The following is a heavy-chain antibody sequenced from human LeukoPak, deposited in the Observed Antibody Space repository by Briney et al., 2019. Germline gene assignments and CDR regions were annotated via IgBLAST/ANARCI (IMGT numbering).Heavy chain of an antibody. CDR1: GGSISSSSYY. Sequence: SETLSLTCTVSGGSISSSSYYWGWIRQPPGKGLEWIGNIYYSGSTYYNPSLKSRVTISVDTSKNQFSLKLSSVTAADTAVYYCASSWIQLWFFDYWGQGTLVTVSS. CDR2: IYYSGST. D-gene: IGHD5-18*01. J-gene: IGHJ4*02. CDR3: ASSWIQLWFFDY. V-gene: IGHV4-39*01.